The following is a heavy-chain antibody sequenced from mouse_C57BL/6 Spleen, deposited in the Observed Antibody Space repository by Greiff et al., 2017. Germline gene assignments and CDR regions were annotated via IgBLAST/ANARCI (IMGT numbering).Heavy chain of an antibody. CDR2: INPNNGGT. Sequence: VQLQQSGPELVKPGASVKMSCKASGYTFTDYNMHWVKQSHGKSLEWIGYINPNNGGTSYNQKFKGKATLTVNKSSSTAYMELRGLTSEDSAVYYGARDGIYYGNSWFAYWGQGTLVTVSA. CDR1: GYTFTDYN. J-gene: IGHJ3*01. CDR3: ARDGIYYGNSWFAY. D-gene: IGHD2-1*01. V-gene: IGHV1-22*01.